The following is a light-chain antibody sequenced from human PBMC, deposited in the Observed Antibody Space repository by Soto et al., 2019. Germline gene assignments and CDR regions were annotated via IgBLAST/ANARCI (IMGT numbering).Light chain of an antibody. J-gene: IGKJ3*01. CDR3: QQSYSIPLT. CDR1: QNMISY. V-gene: IGKV1-39*01. CDR2: AAF. Sequence: DIQMTQSPSSLSASVGDRVNITCRASQNMISYLNWYQQKPGKAPKLLIYAAFTLQSGVPSRFSGSGSGTDFTLTISSLQPEDFATYYCQQSYSIPLTFGPGTKVDIK.